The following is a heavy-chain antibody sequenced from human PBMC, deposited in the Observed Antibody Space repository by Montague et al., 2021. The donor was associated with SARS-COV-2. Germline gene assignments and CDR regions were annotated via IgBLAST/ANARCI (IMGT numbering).Heavy chain of an antibody. Sequence: SETLSLTCTVSGGSISSGGYYWDWIRQPPGMGLEWIGTIYYSGSTDYNPSLKSRVTISVDTSRNQFSLKVSSVTAADTAVYYCATTGSPTTVAGPFDYRGQGTPVTVSS. CDR2: IYYSGST. V-gene: IGHV4-39*01. CDR1: GGSISSGGYY. D-gene: IGHD6-19*01. J-gene: IGHJ4*02. CDR3: ATTGSPTTVAGPFDY.